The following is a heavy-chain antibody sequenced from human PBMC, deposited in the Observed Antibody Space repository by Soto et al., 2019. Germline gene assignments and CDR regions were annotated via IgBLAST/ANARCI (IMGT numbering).Heavy chain of an antibody. CDR3: ASLKGHLKNCFLP. CDR2: IIPIFGTA. Sequence: QVQLVQSGAEVKKPGSSVKVSCKASGGTFNSFAISWVRQAPGQGLEWMGGIIPIFGTANYAQTFQGRVTITPDESTSTAYMELSSLTSKDPPLYYCASLKGHLKNCFLPSGQRTLITVSS. V-gene: IGHV1-69*05. J-gene: IGHJ5*02. CDR1: GGTFNSFA.